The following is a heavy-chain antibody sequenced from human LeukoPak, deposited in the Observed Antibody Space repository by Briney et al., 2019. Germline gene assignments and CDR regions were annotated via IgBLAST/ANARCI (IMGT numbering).Heavy chain of an antibody. J-gene: IGHJ4*02. CDR3: ARVPSFDSSGPFDY. V-gene: IGHV4-59*11. CDR1: GGSFNTHY. Sequence: SETLSLTCTVSGGSFNTHYWTWIRQPPGKALEWIGYVHFSGSTNFNPSLSSRVSMSVGNSKKEFSLNLSSLTAADTAVYYCARVPSFDSSGPFDYWGQGTLVTVSS. D-gene: IGHD3-22*01. CDR2: VHFSGST.